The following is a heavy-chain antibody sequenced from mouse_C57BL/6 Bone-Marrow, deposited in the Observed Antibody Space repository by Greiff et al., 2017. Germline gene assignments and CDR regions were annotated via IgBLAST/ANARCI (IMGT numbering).Heavy chain of an antibody. CDR2: IDPSDSYT. V-gene: IGHV1-50*01. J-gene: IGHJ4*01. Sequence: QVQLQQPGAELVKPGASVKLSCKASGYTFTSYWMPWVKQRPGQGLEWIGEIDPSDSYTNYNQKFKGKATLTVDTSSSTAYMQLSSLTSEDSAVYYCARRNAMDYWGQGTSVTVSS. CDR3: ARRNAMDY. CDR1: GYTFTSYW.